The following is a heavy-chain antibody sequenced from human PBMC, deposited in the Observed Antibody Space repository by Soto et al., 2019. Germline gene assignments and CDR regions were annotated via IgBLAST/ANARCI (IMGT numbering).Heavy chain of an antibody. D-gene: IGHD3-3*01. J-gene: IGHJ6*03. V-gene: IGHV4-59*01. Sequence: QVQLQESGPGLVKPSETLSLTCTVSGGSISSYYWSWIRQPPGKGLEWIGYIYYSGSTNYNPSLKSRVTISVDTSKNQFSLKLSSVTAADTAVDYCARGRFSGYYYYYYMDVWGKGTTVTVSS. CDR1: GGSISSYY. CDR3: ARGRFSGYYYYYYMDV. CDR2: IYYSGST.